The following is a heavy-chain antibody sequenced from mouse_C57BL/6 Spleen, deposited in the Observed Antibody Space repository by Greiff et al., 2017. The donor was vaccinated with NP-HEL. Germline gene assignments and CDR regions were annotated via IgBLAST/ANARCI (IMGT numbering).Heavy chain of an antibody. J-gene: IGHJ2*01. CDR2: IDPETGGT. V-gene: IGHV1-15*01. CDR3: TLYGNYPFDY. Sequence: QVQLQQSGAELVRPGASVTLSCKASGYTFTDYEMHWVKQTPVHGLEWIGAIDPETGGTAYNQKFKGKAILTADKSSSTAYMELRSLTSEDSAVYYCTLYGNYPFDYWGQGTTLTVSS. D-gene: IGHD2-1*01. CDR1: GYTFTDYE.